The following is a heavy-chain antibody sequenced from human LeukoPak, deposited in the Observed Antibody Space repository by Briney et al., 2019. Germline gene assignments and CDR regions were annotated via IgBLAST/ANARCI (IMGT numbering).Heavy chain of an antibody. CDR2: INHSGST. V-gene: IGHV4-34*01. CDR1: GGSFSGYY. J-gene: IGHJ4*02. Sequence: SETLSLTCAVYGGSFSGYYWSWIRQPPGKGLEWIGEINHSGSTNYNPSLKSRVTISVDTSKNQFSLKLSSVTAADTAVYYCARVGFDYWGQGTLVTVSS. CDR3: ARVGFDY.